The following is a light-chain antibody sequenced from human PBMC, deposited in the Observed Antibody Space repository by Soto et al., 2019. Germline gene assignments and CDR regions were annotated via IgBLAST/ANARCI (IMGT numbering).Light chain of an antibody. V-gene: IGKV3-11*01. CDR3: QQRSNWPPEIT. CDR1: QSVSIY. J-gene: IGKJ5*01. Sequence: EIVLPQSPTTLSLFPGERSTLSCMASQSVSIYLAWYQQKPGQAPRLLIYDASNRATGIPARFSGSGSGTDFTLTISSLEPEDFAVYYCQQRSNWPPEITFGQGTRLEI. CDR2: DAS.